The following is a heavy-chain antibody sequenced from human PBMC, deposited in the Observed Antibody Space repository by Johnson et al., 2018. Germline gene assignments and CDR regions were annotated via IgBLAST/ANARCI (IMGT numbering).Heavy chain of an antibody. CDR1: GFTFSSYG. Sequence: QLVQSGGGVVQPGRSLRLSCAASGFTFSSYGMHWVRQAPGKGLEWVAVISYDGSNKYYGDSEKGRFTISRDNAKNSLFLQMTSLRAEDTAVYYCGRKGAGYTSSWYYFRTWGQGTLVTVSS. CDR3: GRKGAGYTSSWYYFRT. D-gene: IGHD6-13*01. J-gene: IGHJ1*01. CDR2: ISYDGSNK. V-gene: IGHV3-33*05.